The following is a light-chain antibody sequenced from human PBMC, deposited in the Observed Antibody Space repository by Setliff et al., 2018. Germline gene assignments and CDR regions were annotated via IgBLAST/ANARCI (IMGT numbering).Light chain of an antibody. J-gene: IGLJ1*01. Sequence: QSALTQPRSVSGSPGQSVTISCTGTSSDVGGYNYVSWYQQHPGKAPELMIYDVSNRPSGVSNRFSGSKSGNTASLTISGLQAEDEADYYCSSYTSSSTLEVFGTGTKVTVL. CDR2: DVS. V-gene: IGLV2-14*01. CDR1: SSDVGGYNY. CDR3: SSYTSSSTLEV.